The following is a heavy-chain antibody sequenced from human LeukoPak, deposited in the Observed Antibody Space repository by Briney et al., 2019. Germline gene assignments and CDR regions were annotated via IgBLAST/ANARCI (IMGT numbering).Heavy chain of an antibody. J-gene: IGHJ4*02. V-gene: IGHV3-21*04. D-gene: IGHD4-17*01. CDR2: ISSSSSYI. CDR3: AKREDYGAPSGYFDY. CDR1: GFTFSSYN. Sequence: GGSLRLSCAASGFTFSSYNMNWVRQAPGKGLEWVSSISSSSSYIYYADSVKGRFTISRDNAKNSLYLQMNSLRAEDTAVYYCAKREDYGAPSGYFDYWGQGTLVTVSS.